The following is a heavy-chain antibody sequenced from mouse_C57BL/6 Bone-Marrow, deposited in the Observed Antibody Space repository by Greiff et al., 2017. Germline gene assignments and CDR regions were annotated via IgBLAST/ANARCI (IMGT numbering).Heavy chain of an antibody. J-gene: IGHJ3*01. CDR1: GYTFTNYW. D-gene: IGHD4-1*01. Sequence: VQGVESGAELVRPGTSVKMSCKASGYTFTNYWIGWAKQRPGHGLEWIGDIYPGGGSTNYNEKFKGKATLTADKSSSTAYMQFSSLTSEDSAIYYCARVDWDVGFAYWGQGTLVTVSA. CDR2: IYPGGGST. CDR3: ARVDWDVGFAY. V-gene: IGHV1-63*01.